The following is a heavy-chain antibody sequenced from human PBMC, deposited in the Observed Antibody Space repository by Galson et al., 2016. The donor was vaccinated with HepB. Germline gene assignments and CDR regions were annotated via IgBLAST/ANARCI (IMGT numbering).Heavy chain of an antibody. Sequence: SLRLSCAVSGCSFRSYWMSWVRQTPEKGLEWVANIKADGSAEDYVDSVKGRFTISRDNAKSSLYLQMSSLRPEDTAVYHCVPQLSVDVIRSSSFNSWGQGTLVTVSS. J-gene: IGHJ4*02. CDR2: IKADGSAE. V-gene: IGHV3-7*01. D-gene: IGHD2-8*01. CDR1: GCSFRSYW. CDR3: VPQLSVDVIRSSSFNS.